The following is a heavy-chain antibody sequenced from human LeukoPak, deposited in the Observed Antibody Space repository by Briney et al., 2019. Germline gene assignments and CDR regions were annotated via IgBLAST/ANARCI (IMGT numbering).Heavy chain of an antibody. CDR3: ASAKLVRPFDY. CDR1: GFTFSSYE. J-gene: IGHJ4*02. V-gene: IGHV3-48*03. D-gene: IGHD1-1*01. CDR2: TSSSGSTI. Sequence: QPGGSLRLSCAASGFTFSSYEMNWVRQAPGKGLEWVSYTSSSGSTIYYADSVKGRFTISRDNAKNSLYLQMNSLRAEDTAVYYCASAKLVRPFDYWGQGTLVTVSS.